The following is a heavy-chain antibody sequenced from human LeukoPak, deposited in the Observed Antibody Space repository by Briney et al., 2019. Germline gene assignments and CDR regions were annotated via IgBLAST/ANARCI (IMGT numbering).Heavy chain of an antibody. CDR1: GGSISSGGYY. D-gene: IGHD1-1*01. Sequence: SETLSLTCTVSGGSISSGGYYWSWIRQHPGKGLEWIGYIYYSGSTYYNPPLKSRVTISVDTSKNQFSLKLSSVTAADTAVYYCARERTAPHYFDYRGQGTLVTVSS. V-gene: IGHV4-31*03. CDR2: IYYSGST. J-gene: IGHJ4*02. CDR3: ARERTAPHYFDY.